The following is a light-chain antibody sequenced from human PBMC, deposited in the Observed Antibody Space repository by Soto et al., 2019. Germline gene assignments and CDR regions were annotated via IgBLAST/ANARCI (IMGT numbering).Light chain of an antibody. V-gene: IGLV2-14*01. J-gene: IGLJ3*02. CDR3: AAWDDSLSGPV. CDR1: SSDVGAYDY. CDR2: EVS. Sequence: QSALTQPASVSGSPGQSITISCTGTSSDVGAYDYVSWYQHHPGKTPKLMIFEVSNRPSGVSNRFSGSKSGSTASLAISGLRSEDEADYYCAAWDDSLSGPVFGGGTKLTVL.